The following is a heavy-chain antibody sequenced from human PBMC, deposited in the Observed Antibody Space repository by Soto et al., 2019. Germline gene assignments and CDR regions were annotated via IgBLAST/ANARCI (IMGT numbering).Heavy chain of an antibody. D-gene: IGHD3-10*01. V-gene: IGHV3-23*01. J-gene: IGHJ5*02. Sequence: LRLSCTASGFTLQNYAMAWVRQAPGKGLEWVSTLIGGHYGTAYSYSVKGRFTVSKDNSKNCLYLQMNSLGVEDTAMYFCAKGKSTGDIDWFDPWGQGSLVTVSS. CDR2: LIGGHYGT. CDR1: GFTLQNYA. CDR3: AKGKSTGDIDWFDP.